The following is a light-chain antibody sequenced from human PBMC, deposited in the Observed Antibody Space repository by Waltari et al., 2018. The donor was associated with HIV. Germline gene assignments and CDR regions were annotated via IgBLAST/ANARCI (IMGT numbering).Light chain of an antibody. CDR3: CSFASHL. J-gene: IGLJ3*02. V-gene: IGLV2-11*01. Sequence: QSALTQPRSVSGSPGQSVTISCTGSNSDLGTYNYVSWYQQYPGKAPKLILYDVKWRPEGVPDRFPGSKSGNTASLTISGLQADDEADYYCCSFASHLFGGGTKLTVL. CDR2: DVK. CDR1: NSDLGTYNY.